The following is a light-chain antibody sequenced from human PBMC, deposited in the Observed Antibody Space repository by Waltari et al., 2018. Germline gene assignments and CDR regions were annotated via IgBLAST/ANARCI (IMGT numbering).Light chain of an antibody. CDR1: SSDIGGNY. Sequence: QSVLTQPPSASGAPGQRVTIPCSGSSSDIGGNYVYWFQQIPGTAPKLLIYRNNRRPSGVPDRFSGSKSGTSASLAISGLRSEDETDYYCAAWDDNLRLWVFGGGTMLTVL. CDR3: AAWDDNLRLWV. CDR2: RNN. V-gene: IGLV1-47*01. J-gene: IGLJ3*02.